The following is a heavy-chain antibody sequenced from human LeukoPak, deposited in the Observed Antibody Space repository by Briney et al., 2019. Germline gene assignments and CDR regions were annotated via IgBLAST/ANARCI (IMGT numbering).Heavy chain of an antibody. Sequence: SETLSLTCAVYGGSFSGYYWSWIRQPPGKGLEWIGEINHSGSTNYNPSLKSQVTISVDTSKNQFSLKLSSVTAADTAVYYCARKRGRSMFDPWGQGTLVTVSS. CDR2: INHSGST. CDR3: ARKRGRSMFDP. V-gene: IGHV4-34*01. J-gene: IGHJ5*02. CDR1: GGSFSGYY.